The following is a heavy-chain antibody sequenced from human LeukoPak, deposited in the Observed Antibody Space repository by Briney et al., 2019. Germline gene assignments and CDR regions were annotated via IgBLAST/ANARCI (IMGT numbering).Heavy chain of an antibody. Sequence: SVKVSCKASGGTFSSYAISWVRQAPGQGLEWMGGIIPIFGTANYAQKSQGRVTITADESTSTAYMELSSLRSEDTAVYYCARDRGDSSSWSEGYDYWGQGTLVTVSS. CDR2: IIPIFGTA. CDR3: ARDRGDSSSWSEGYDY. V-gene: IGHV1-69*13. J-gene: IGHJ4*02. CDR1: GGTFSSYA. D-gene: IGHD6-13*01.